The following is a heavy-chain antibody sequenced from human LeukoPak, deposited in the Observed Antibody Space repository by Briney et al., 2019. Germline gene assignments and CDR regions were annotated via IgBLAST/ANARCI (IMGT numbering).Heavy chain of an antibody. CDR3: AREWIAPNYYGSGSYYTYYYYGMDV. D-gene: IGHD3-10*01. J-gene: IGHJ6*02. CDR1: GYTFTSYD. Sequence: GASVKVSCKASGYTFTSYDINWVRQATGQGLEWMGWMNPNSGNTGYAQKFQGRVTMTRNTSISTAYMELSSLRSEDTAVYYCAREWIAPNYYGSGSYYTYYYYGMDVWGQGTTVTVSS. CDR2: MNPNSGNT. V-gene: IGHV1-8*01.